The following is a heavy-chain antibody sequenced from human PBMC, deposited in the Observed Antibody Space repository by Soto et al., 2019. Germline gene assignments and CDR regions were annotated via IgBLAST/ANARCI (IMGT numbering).Heavy chain of an antibody. CDR1: GYSFSNHW. D-gene: IGHD6-25*01. CDR2: IYPGDSNT. Sequence: GESLKISCAASGYSFSNHWIGWVRQMPGKGLEWVGIIYPGDSNTRYSPSFQGQVTISASNSVTTAYLQWSTLKPSDSPLYYCVRDSASGRRHFDNWGQGTLVTVSA. V-gene: IGHV5-51*01. CDR3: VRDSASGRRHFDN. J-gene: IGHJ4*01.